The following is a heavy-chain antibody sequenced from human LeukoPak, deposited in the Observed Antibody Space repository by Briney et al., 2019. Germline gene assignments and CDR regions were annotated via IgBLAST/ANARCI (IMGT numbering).Heavy chain of an antibody. Sequence: PGESLRLSCAASGFTVSSNYMNWVRQAPGKGLEWVSVIYSGGNTYYADSVKGRFTISRDNSKNTLYLQMNSLRAEDTAVYYCARTPMFYFYGMDVWGRGTTVTVSS. D-gene: IGHD2-15*01. CDR2: IYSGGNT. CDR1: GFTVSSNY. J-gene: IGHJ6*02. V-gene: IGHV3-66*01. CDR3: ARTPMFYFYGMDV.